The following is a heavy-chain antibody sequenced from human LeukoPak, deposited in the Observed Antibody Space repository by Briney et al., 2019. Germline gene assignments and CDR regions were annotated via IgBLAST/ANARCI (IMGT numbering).Heavy chain of an antibody. V-gene: IGHV4-59*08. Sequence: PSETLSLTCTVSGCSISSYFWSWIRQPPGKGLEWIGYIHYSGDTNYNSSLKNRVTISLDASKNQFSLKLRSVTAADTAVYYCARYPYNDGDYTRATGYWGQGILVTVSS. CDR3: ARYPYNDGDYTRATGY. J-gene: IGHJ4*02. CDR1: GCSISSYF. CDR2: IHYSGDT. D-gene: IGHD4-17*01.